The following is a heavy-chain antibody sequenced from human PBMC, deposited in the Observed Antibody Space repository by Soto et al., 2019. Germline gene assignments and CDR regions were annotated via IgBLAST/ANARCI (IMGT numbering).Heavy chain of an antibody. CDR2: IIPIFGTA. D-gene: IGHD1-26*01. Sequence: ASVKVSCKASGGTFSSYAISWVRQAPGQGLEWMGGIIPIFGTANYAQKFQGRVTITADESTSTAYMELSSLRSEDTAVYYCARDHGMARSPYGMDVWGQGTTVTVSS. V-gene: IGHV1-69*13. J-gene: IGHJ6*02. CDR1: GGTFSSYA. CDR3: ARDHGMARSPYGMDV.